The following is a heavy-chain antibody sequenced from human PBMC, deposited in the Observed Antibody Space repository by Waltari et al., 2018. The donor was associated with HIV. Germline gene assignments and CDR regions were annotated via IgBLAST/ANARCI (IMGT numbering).Heavy chain of an antibody. CDR1: GGPLSSGDYY. CDR3: AKDPLGFGYYGMNV. D-gene: IGHD3-10*01. Sequence: QVQLQESGPGLVKPSQTLSLTCTVSGGPLSSGDYYWSWIRQSPGKGLEWIGHIYYSGSTYYNPSLKSRVTRSVDTSKNQFSLRLSSVTAADTAVYYCAKDPLGFGYYGMNVWGQGTTVTVSS. J-gene: IGHJ6*02. CDR2: IYYSGST. V-gene: IGHV4-30-4*01.